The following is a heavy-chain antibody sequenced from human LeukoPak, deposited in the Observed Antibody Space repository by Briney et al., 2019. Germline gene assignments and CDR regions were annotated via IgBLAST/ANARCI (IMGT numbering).Heavy chain of an antibody. Sequence: PSETLSLTCAVSGGSISSSNYYWGWIRQPPGKGLEWIGSIYYSGSTYYNPSLKSRVTISVDTSKNQFSLKLRSLTAADTAVYYCARGEQVNWFDPWGQGALVIVSS. D-gene: IGHD1-26*01. V-gene: IGHV4-39*01. J-gene: IGHJ5*02. CDR3: ARGEQVNWFDP. CDR2: IYYSGST. CDR1: GGSISSSNYY.